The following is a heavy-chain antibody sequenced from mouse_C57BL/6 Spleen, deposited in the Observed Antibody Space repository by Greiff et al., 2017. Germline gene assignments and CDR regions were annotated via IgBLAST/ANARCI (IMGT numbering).Heavy chain of an antibody. CDR1: GYTFTSYW. V-gene: IGHV1-72*01. Sequence: QVQLQQPGAELVKPGASVKLSCKASGYTFTSYWMHWVKQRPGRGLEWIGRIDPNSGGTKYNEKFKGKATLTVDKPSSTAYMPLSSLTSEDSAVYYCARAGYGSSYAMDYWGQGTSVTVSS. CDR2: IDPNSGGT. CDR3: ARAGYGSSYAMDY. J-gene: IGHJ4*01. D-gene: IGHD1-1*01.